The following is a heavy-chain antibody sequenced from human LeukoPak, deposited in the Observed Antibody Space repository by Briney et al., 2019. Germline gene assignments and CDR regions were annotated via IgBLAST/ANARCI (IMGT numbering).Heavy chain of an antibody. CDR3: AREGRAVATFDY. D-gene: IGHD6-19*01. V-gene: IGHV4-59*01. CDR1: GGSISSYY. J-gene: IGHJ4*02. CDR2: IYYSGST. Sequence: SETLSLTCTVSGGSISSYYWSWIRQPPGKGLEWIGYIYYSGSTNYNPSLKSRVTISVDTSKNQLSLKLSSVTAADTAVYYCAREGRAVATFDYWGQGTLVTVSS.